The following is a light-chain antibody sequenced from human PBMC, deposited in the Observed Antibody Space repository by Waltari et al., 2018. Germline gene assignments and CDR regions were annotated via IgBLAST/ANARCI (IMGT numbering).Light chain of an antibody. Sequence: EIVLTQSPATLSLSPWERATLSCRASQSASSDIARYQHKPGQAPRLLIFDASNRAGGVPARFTGSGSGTDFTLTISSLEPEDFAVYYCQQRNNWPPITFGQGTRLDIK. V-gene: IGKV3-11*01. CDR1: QSASSD. CDR2: DAS. J-gene: IGKJ5*01. CDR3: QQRNNWPPIT.